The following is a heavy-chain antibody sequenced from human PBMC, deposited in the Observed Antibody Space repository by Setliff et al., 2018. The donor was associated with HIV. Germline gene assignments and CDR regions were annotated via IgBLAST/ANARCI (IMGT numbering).Heavy chain of an antibody. CDR2: IYYTGST. V-gene: IGHV4-59*01. J-gene: IGHJ4*02. CDR1: SDSIRFYY. Sequence: SETLSLTCTVSSDSIRFYYWTWIRQPPGKGLEWIGNIYYTGSTNYNPSLKSRITISIDTSKSQFSLKLTSVAAADMAVYYCARDSGGYNYGFAVGSFDYWGQGALVTVSS. CDR3: ARDSGGYNYGFAVGSFDY. D-gene: IGHD5-18*01.